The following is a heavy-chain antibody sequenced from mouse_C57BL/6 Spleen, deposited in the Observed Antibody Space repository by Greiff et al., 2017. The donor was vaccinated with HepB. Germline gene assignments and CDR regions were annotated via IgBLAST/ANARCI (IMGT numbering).Heavy chain of an antibody. J-gene: IGHJ4*01. D-gene: IGHD1-1*01. CDR2: IDPSDSET. Sequence: QVQLQQPGAELVRPGSSVKLSCKASGYTFTSYWMHWVKQRPIQGLEWIGNIDPSDSETHYNQKFKDKATLTVDKSSSTAYMQLISLTSEDSAVYYCARGTTVAMDYWGQGTSVTVSS. V-gene: IGHV1-52*01. CDR3: ARGTTVAMDY. CDR1: GYTFTSYW.